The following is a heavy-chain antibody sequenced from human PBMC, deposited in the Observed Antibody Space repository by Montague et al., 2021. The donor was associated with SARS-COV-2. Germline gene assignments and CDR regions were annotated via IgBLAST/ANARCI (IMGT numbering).Heavy chain of an antibody. CDR3: AGGWGGTYSDDAFDI. CDR1: GGSIRSGGYS. CDR2: FYHSGSI. V-gene: IGHV4-30-2*01. D-gene: IGHD1-26*01. Sequence: TLSLICSVSGGSIRSGGYSWSWIRQPPGKGLEWIGYFYHSGSIYYNPSLKSRVTISVDRSKNHFSLKLTPVTAADTAVYYCAGGWGGTYSDDAFDIWGQGTMVTVSS. J-gene: IGHJ3*02.